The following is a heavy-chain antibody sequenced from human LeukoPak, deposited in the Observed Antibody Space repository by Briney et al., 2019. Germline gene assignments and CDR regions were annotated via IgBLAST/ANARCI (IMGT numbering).Heavy chain of an antibody. CDR3: ARDLSGWYDY. CDR1: GFTFSGYE. Sequence: GSLRLSCAASGFTFSGYEMNWVRQAPGKGLEWVSYISSSGSSIYYADSVKGRFTISRDNAKNSLYLQMNSLRAEDTAVYYCARDLSGWYDYWGQGTLVTVSS. V-gene: IGHV3-48*03. D-gene: IGHD6-19*01. CDR2: ISSSGSSI. J-gene: IGHJ4*02.